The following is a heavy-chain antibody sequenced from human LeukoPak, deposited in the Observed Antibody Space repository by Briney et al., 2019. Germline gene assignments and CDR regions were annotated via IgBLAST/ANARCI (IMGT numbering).Heavy chain of an antibody. CDR3: ARVYGDYEGY. V-gene: IGHV4-34*01. D-gene: IGHD4-17*01. J-gene: IGHJ4*02. Sequence: SETLSLTCAVYGGSFSGYYWSWIRQPPGKGLEWIGEINHSGSTNYNPSLKSRVTISVDTSKNQFSLKLSSVTAAVTAVYYCARVYGDYEGYWGQGTLVTVSS. CDR2: INHSGST. CDR1: GGSFSGYY.